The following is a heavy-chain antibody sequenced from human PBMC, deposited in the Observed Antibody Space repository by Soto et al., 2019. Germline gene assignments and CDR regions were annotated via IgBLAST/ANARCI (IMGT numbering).Heavy chain of an antibody. CDR3: ARGADTAIGWFDP. D-gene: IGHD5-18*01. Sequence: QVQLVQSGAEVKKPGSSVKVSCKASGGTFSSYTISWVRQAPGQGLEWMGRIIPILGIANYAQKFQGRVTITADKSTSTAYMELSSLRSEDTAVYYGARGADTAIGWFDPWGQGTLVTVSS. J-gene: IGHJ5*02. CDR1: GGTFSSYT. V-gene: IGHV1-69*02. CDR2: IIPILGIA.